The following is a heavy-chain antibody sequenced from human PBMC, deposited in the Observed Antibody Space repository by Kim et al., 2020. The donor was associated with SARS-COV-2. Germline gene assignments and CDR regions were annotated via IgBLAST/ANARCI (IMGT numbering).Heavy chain of an antibody. V-gene: IGHV3-21*01. Sequence: GGSLRLSCAASGFTFSFYSMNWVRQAPGKGLEWVSSISSSRTYIYYADSVKGRFTISRDDAKNSLYLQMNSLRAEDTAIYYCARDPWGYGANSHSGFDF. D-gene: IGHD4-17*01. CDR2: ISSSRTYI. J-gene: IGHJ4*01. CDR1: GFTFSFYS. CDR3: ARDPWGYGANSHSGFDF.